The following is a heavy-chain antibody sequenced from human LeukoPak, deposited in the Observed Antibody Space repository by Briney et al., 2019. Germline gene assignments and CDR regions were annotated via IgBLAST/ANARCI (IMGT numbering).Heavy chain of an antibody. D-gene: IGHD3-10*01. Sequence: GGSLRLSCAASGFTFSSYGMHWVRQAPGKGLEWVAVIWYDGSNKYYADSVKGRFTISRDNSKNTLYLQMNSLRAEDTAVYYCAGLYGSGSYNDYWGQGTLVTVSS. CDR2: IWYDGSNK. CDR3: AGLYGSGSYNDY. J-gene: IGHJ4*02. V-gene: IGHV3-33*01. CDR1: GFTFSSYG.